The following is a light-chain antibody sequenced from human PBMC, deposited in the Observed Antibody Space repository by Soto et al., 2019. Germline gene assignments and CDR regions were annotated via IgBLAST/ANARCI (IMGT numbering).Light chain of an antibody. CDR1: QSVSRSF. Sequence: EFVLTPSPGTLSLSPGCRATLSCRASQSVSRSFLALYQQKPGQAPRLLIYGASSRATGIPDRFSGSGSGTDFTLTINRLEPEDFAVYYCQQYGSSPALTFGGGTKVDIK. V-gene: IGKV3-20*01. CDR3: QQYGSSPALT. CDR2: GAS. J-gene: IGKJ4*01.